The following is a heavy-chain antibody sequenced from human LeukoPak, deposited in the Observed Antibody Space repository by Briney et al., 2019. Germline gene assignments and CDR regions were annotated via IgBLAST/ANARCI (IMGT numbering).Heavy chain of an antibody. V-gene: IGHV1-8*01. D-gene: IGHD5-12*01. CDR3: GRRKNSGYDFDY. J-gene: IGHJ4*02. CDR1: GYTFTSYD. Sequence: ASVKVSCKASGYTFTSYDFNWVRQATGQGLEWMGWMNPNSGNTGYAQKFQGRVTMTRNTSISTAYMELSSLRSEDTAVYYCGRRKNSGYDFDYWGQGTLVTVSS. CDR2: MNPNSGNT.